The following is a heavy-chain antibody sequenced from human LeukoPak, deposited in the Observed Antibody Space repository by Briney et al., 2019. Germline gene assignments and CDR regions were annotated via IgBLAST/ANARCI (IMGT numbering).Heavy chain of an antibody. V-gene: IGHV4-30-4*08. J-gene: IGHJ4*02. CDR2: IYYSGST. CDR3: ARSIRITMIVVGEFDY. CDR1: GGSISSGDYY. Sequence: PSETLSLTCTVSGGSISSGDYYWSWIRQPPGKGLEWIGYIYYSGSTYYNPSLKSRVTISVDTSKNQFSLKLSSVTAADTAVYYCARSIRITMIVVGEFDYWGQGTLVTVSS. D-gene: IGHD3-22*01.